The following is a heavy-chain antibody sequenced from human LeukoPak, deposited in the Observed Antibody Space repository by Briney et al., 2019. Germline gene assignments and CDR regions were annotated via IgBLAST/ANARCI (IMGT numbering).Heavy chain of an antibody. CDR2: IYHSGST. Sequence: PSETLSLTCSISGGSISRYYWSWIRQPPGKGLEWIGYIYHSGSTNSNPSLKTRLTISLDTSNKEVSLKLSSVTAADTAVYYCAKRRRDYCGQGTLVTVSS. CDR3: AKRRRDY. J-gene: IGHJ4*02. CDR1: GGSISRYY. V-gene: IGHV4-4*08.